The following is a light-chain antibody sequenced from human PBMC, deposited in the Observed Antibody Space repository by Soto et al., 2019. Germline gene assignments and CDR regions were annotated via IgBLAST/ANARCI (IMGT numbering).Light chain of an antibody. CDR3: QQYGSSPPLS. CDR2: GAS. Sequence: EIVFTQSPGTLSLSPGERATLSCRASQNVDSNYLAWYQQKPGQAPRLLIYGASIRAAGIPVRFSGGGSGTDLTLTISRLEPEDFAVYDCQQYGSSPPLSFGGGTKVDIK. J-gene: IGKJ4*01. CDR1: QNVDSNY. V-gene: IGKV3-20*01.